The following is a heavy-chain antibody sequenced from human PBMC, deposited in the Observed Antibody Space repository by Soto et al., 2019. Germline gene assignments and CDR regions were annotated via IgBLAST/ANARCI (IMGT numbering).Heavy chain of an antibody. Sequence: SETLSLTCTVSGGSISSSSYYWGWIRQPPGKGLEWIGSIYYSGSTYYNPSLKSRVTISVDTSKNQFSLKLSSVTAADTAVYYCSRQTTVTVYYYYMDVWGKGTTVTVSS. J-gene: IGHJ6*03. V-gene: IGHV4-39*01. D-gene: IGHD4-17*01. CDR3: SRQTTVTVYYYYMDV. CDR1: GGSISSSSYY. CDR2: IYYSGST.